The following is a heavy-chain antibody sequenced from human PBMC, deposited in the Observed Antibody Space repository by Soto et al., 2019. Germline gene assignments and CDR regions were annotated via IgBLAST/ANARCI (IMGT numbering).Heavy chain of an antibody. V-gene: IGHV1-8*01. CDR3: ARGGLRFLEWFGPAFDI. CDR2: MNPNSGNT. CDR1: GYTFTSYD. Sequence: ASVKVSCQASGYTFTSYDINWVRQATGQGLEWMGWMNPNSGNTGYAQKFQGRVTMTRNTSISTAYMELSSLRSEDTAVYYCARGGLRFLEWFGPAFDIWGQGTMVTVSS. J-gene: IGHJ3*02. D-gene: IGHD3-3*01.